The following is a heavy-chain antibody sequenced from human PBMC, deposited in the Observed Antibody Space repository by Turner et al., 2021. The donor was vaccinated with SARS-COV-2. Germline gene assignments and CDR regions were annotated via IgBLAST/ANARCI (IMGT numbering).Heavy chain of an antibody. D-gene: IGHD4-4*01. CDR1: GGALKGHY. V-gene: IGHV4-34*02. Sequence: QVQLQQRVAGLWKPCETMALTCSTSGGALKGHYWSWVRQEPGMGVEWIGEVNHVGNTNFNRSLKSRASMFVDSSKTQLSLGLSSVTADDTAVYYCAKGSNDYIWGNHRRNWFDPWGQGTLVTVSS. CDR3: AKGSNDYIWGNHRRNWFDP. CDR2: VNHVGNT. J-gene: IGHJ5*02.